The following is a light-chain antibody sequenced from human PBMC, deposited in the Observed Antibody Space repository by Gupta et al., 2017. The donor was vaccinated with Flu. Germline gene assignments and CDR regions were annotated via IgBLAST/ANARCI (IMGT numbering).Light chain of an antibody. V-gene: IGLV1-40*03. CDR3: QSYDGSLRSVV. J-gene: IGLJ2*01. Sequence: GGYNSGEGYDGHWYQPSPGTAPKLHIYANINRPSGGPDRFPGSKAGASGSLAITGLQAEDEADYYCQSYDGSLRSVVFGGGNRLTVL. CDR2: ANI. CDR1: GYNSGEGYD.